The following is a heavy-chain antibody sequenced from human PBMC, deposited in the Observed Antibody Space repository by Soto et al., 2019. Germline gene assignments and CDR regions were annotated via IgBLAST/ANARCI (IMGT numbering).Heavy chain of an antibody. Sequence: EVQLVESGGGLVQPGESLRLSCAASGFTFSYYWMHWVRQAPGKGLVWVSRIHSDGSSTTYADSVKGRFTISRDNARNTVYVQMNSLRVEDTAVYYCARGARGAFDLWGQGTVVTVSS. V-gene: IGHV3-74*01. D-gene: IGHD1-26*01. CDR3: ARGARGAFDL. CDR2: IHSDGSST. CDR1: GFTFSYYW. J-gene: IGHJ3*01.